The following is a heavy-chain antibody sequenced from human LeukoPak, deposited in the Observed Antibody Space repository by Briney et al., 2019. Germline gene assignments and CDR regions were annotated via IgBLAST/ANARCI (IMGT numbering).Heavy chain of an antibody. V-gene: IGHV1-69*01. CDR3: ASGVATIPSPFDY. J-gene: IGHJ4*02. CDR1: GGTFSSHA. Sequence: SVKVSCKASGGTFSSHAISWVRQAPGQGLEWMGGIIPIFGTANYAQKFQGRVTITADESTSTAYMELSSLRSGDTAVYYCASGVATIPSPFDYWGQGTLVTVSS. CDR2: IIPIFGTA. D-gene: IGHD5-12*01.